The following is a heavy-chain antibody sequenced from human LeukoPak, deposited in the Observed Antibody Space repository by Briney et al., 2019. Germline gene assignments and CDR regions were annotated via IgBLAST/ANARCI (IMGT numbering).Heavy chain of an antibody. J-gene: IGHJ4*02. CDR2: IHYSGST. V-gene: IGHV4-39*01. D-gene: IGHD1-7*01. Sequence: PSETLSLTCTVSGGSISSSSYYWGWIRQPPGMGLEWIGSIHYSGSTYYNPSLKSRVTISVDTSKNQFSLKLSFVTAADTAVYYCARQRETGHPTTLDYWGQGTLVTVSS. CDR3: ARQRETGHPTTLDY. CDR1: GGSISSSSYY.